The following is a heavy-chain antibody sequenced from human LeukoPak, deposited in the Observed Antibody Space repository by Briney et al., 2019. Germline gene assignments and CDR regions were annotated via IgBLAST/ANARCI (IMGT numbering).Heavy chain of an antibody. J-gene: IGHJ5*02. CDR1: GGSISSGGYY. CDR2: IYYSGST. D-gene: IGHD6-13*01. CDR3: ARGTTAALSP. Sequence: SQTLSLTCTVSGGSISSGGYYWSWIRQPPGKGLEWIGYIYYSGSTNYNPSLKSRVTISVDTSKNQFSLKLSSVTAADTAVYYCARGTTAALSPWGQGTLVTVSS. V-gene: IGHV4-61*08.